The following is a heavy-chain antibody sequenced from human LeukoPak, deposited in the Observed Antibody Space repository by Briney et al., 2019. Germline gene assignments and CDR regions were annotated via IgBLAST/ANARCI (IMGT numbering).Heavy chain of an antibody. Sequence: SETLSLTCAVYGGSFSGYYWSWIRQPPGKGLEWIGEINHSGSTNYNPSLKSRVTISVDTSKNQFSLKLSSVTAADTAVYYCARDRVVVVPAARTPYYYGMDVWGQGTTVTVSS. D-gene: IGHD2-2*01. CDR1: GGSFSGYY. CDR2: INHSGST. CDR3: ARDRVVVVPAARTPYYYGMDV. J-gene: IGHJ6*02. V-gene: IGHV4-34*01.